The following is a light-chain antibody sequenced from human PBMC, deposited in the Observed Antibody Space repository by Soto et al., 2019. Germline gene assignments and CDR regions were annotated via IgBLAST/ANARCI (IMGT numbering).Light chain of an antibody. J-gene: IGKJ1*01. V-gene: IGKV1-5*03. Sequence: IQMSQSAFTVSASLGDRVTITGRASQSISSWLAWYQQKPGKAPKLLMYKASRLDSGVPSRFSGSGSGTEFTLTISSLQPDDFATYYCQQYNSYPWTFGQGTKVDIK. CDR2: KAS. CDR1: QSISSW. CDR3: QQYNSYPWT.